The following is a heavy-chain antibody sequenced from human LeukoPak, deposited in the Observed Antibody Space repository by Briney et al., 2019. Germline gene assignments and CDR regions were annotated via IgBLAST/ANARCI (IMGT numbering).Heavy chain of an antibody. V-gene: IGHV3-21*01. J-gene: IGHJ5*02. CDR2: ISSSSSYI. CDR1: GFTFSSYS. Sequence: GSLRLSCAASGFTFSSYSMNWVRQAPGKGLEWVSSISSSSSYIYYADSVKGRFTISRDNAENSLFLQMNSLRVEDTAVYYCARAGFSSSWYVTSWGQGTLVTVSS. CDR3: ARAGFSSSWYVTS. D-gene: IGHD6-13*01.